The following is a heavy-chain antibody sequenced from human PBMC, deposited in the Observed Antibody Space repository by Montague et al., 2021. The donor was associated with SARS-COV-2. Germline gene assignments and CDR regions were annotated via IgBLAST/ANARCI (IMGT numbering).Heavy chain of an antibody. V-gene: IGHV4-31*03. CDR3: ARMYVPAHGTSAASYSDY. D-gene: IGHD6-13*01. J-gene: IGHJ4*02. CDR2: ISYSGRT. Sequence: TLSLTCIFSGGSISSDDSYWTWIRQHPGKGLEWIGYISYSGRTSYNVSLKSRLTISADTSDNQFSLKLTSMTAADTAVYYCARMYVPAHGTSAASYSDYWGRGTLVTVSS. CDR1: GGSISSDDSY.